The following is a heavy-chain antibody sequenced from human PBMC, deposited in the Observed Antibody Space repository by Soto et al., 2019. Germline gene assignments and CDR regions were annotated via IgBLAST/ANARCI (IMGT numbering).Heavy chain of an antibody. Sequence: EVQLVQSGGGLIQPGGSLRLSCAASGFTVSSSYMGWVRQAPGRGLEWVSVIYIGGSTYYADSVKGRFTISRDNSKNTLDLQMSSLTAEDTAVYYCTREARAAAGTDWGQGTLVTISS. CDR1: GFTVSSSY. V-gene: IGHV3-53*01. CDR2: IYIGGST. J-gene: IGHJ4*02. CDR3: TREARAAAGTD. D-gene: IGHD6-13*01.